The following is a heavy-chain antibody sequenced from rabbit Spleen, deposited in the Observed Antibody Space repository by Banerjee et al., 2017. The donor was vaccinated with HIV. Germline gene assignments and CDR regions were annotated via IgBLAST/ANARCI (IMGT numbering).Heavy chain of an antibody. V-gene: IGHV1S40*01. CDR2: NYTCNGKN. CDR3: ARGFRL. D-gene: IGHD3-1*01. Sequence: EESGGGLAKPGTSLTLICTASGFSFSSNYDMCWVRQAPGKGLEWIGCNYTCNGKNHCATWAKGRFPNSKASSATGTLAMTTLTAADRATFFCARGFRLWGPGTLVTVS. CDR1: GFSFSSNYD. J-gene: IGHJ4*01.